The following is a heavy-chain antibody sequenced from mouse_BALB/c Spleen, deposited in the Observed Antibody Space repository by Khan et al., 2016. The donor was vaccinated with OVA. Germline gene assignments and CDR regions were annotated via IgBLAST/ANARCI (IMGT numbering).Heavy chain of an antibody. J-gene: IGHJ1*01. CDR3: ARDRGSSHWYFDV. Sequence: QVQLKQSGPGLVAPSQSLSITCTVSGFSLTSYGVHWVRQPPGKGLEWLGVIWTGGSTNYNSALMSRLTINKDNSKSQVFLKMNNLQTGDTAMYSCARDRGSSHWYFDVWGAGTTVTVSS. V-gene: IGHV2-9*02. CDR1: GFSLTSYG. D-gene: IGHD1-1*01. CDR2: IWTGGST.